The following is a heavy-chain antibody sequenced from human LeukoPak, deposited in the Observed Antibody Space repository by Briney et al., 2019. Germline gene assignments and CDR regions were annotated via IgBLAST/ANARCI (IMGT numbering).Heavy chain of an antibody. CDR2: INWNGGST. Sequence: PGGSLRLSCAASGFTFDDYGMSWVRQAPGKGLEWVSGINWNGGSTGYADSVKGRFTISRDNAKNSLYLQMNSLRAEDTAVYYCAREQSYGSGSYYVCYFDYWGQGTLVTVSS. CDR3: AREQSYGSGSYYVCYFDY. J-gene: IGHJ4*02. V-gene: IGHV3-20*04. D-gene: IGHD3-10*01. CDR1: GFTFDDYG.